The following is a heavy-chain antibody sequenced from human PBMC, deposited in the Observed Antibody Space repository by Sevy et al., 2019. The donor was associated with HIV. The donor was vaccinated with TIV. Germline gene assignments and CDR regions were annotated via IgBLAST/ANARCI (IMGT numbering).Heavy chain of an antibody. CDR3: ARGSGAVVAGNYFDY. CDR2: ISSGNSYI. V-gene: IGHV3-21*01. D-gene: IGHD6-19*01. CDR1: GFTFSRYS. Sequence: GGSLRFSCGASGFTFSRYSMNWVRQAPGKGLEWVSSISSGNSYIYYADSVKGRFTISRDNAKNSLYLHMNSLRAEDTAVYYCARGSGAVVAGNYFDYRGQGILVTVSS. J-gene: IGHJ4*02.